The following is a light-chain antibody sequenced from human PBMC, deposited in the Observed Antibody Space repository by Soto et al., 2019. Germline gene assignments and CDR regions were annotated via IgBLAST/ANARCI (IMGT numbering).Light chain of an antibody. V-gene: IGKV3D-15*01. CDR3: QQYNNWPPLT. CDR2: GAS. CDR1: QSVYSN. J-gene: IGKJ4*01. Sequence: EIVLTQSPATLSVSPGERATLSCRASQSVYSNLAWYQQKPGQAPRLLIFGASTRATGIPARFSGSGSGTEFTLALSSLPSEDFAVYYCQQYNNWPPLTFGGGTKVEIK.